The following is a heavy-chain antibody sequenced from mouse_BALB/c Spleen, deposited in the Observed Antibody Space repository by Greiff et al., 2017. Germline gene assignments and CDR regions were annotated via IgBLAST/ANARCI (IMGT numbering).Heavy chain of an antibody. V-gene: IGHV5-6-4*01. CDR2: ISSGGSYT. Sequence: EVMLVESGGGLVKPGGSLKLSCAASGFTFSSYTMSWVRQTPEKRLEWVATISSGGSYTYYPDSVKGRFTISRDNAKNTLYLQMSSLKSEDTAMYYCARDPSYWGQGTLVTVSA. J-gene: IGHJ3*01. CDR1: GFTFSSYT. CDR3: ARDPSY.